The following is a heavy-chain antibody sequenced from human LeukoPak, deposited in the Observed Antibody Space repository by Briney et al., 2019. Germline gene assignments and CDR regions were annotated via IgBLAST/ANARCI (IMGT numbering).Heavy chain of an antibody. Sequence: TGGSLRLSCAASGFTFSSYWMHWVRQAPGKGLVWVSRINSDGSSTSYADSVKGRFTISRDNAKNTLYLQMNSLRAEDTAVYYCARDRYDFWSGPVYYYYYGMDVWGQGTTVTVSS. CDR1: GFTFSSYW. J-gene: IGHJ6*02. V-gene: IGHV3-74*01. D-gene: IGHD3-3*01. CDR3: ARDRYDFWSGPVYYYYYGMDV. CDR2: INSDGSST.